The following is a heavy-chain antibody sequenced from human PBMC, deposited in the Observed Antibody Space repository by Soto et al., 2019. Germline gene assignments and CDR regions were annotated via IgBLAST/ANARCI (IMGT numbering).Heavy chain of an antibody. CDR2: IYSGGST. CDR1: GFTVSNNY. CDR3: ARGVSGYYSDY. J-gene: IGHJ4*02. V-gene: IGHV3-53*01. D-gene: IGHD3-22*01. Sequence: GGALRLSCAASGFTVSNNYMSWVRQAPGKGLEWVSVIYSGGSTYYADSVKGRFTISRDISENTLYLQMNSLRAEDTAVYYCARGVSGYYSDYWGQGTLVTVSS.